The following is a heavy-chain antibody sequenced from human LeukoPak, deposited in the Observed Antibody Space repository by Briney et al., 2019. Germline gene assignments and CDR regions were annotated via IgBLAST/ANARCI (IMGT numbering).Heavy chain of an antibody. CDR3: ARDAAWFGEY. V-gene: IGHV3-66*02. D-gene: IGHD3-10*01. CDR2: IYSGGST. J-gene: IGHJ4*02. Sequence: GGSLRLSCAASGFTVSNNYMSWVRQAPGQGLEWVSVIYSGGSTYYADSLKARFTISSDNSKNTLYLQLNSLRAEDTAVYYCARDAAWFGEYWGQGTLVTVSS. CDR1: GFTVSNNY.